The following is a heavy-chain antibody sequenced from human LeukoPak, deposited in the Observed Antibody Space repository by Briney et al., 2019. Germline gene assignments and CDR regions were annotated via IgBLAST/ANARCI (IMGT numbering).Heavy chain of an antibody. CDR1: GYTFTGYY. Sequence: ASVKVSCKASGYTFTGYYMHWVRQAPGQGLEWMGWINPNSGGTNYAQKFQGRVTMTRDTSISTAYMELSRPRSDDTAVYYCARDFIVVVPAAMPGENWFDPWGQGTLVTVSS. V-gene: IGHV1-2*02. CDR3: ARDFIVVVPAAMPGENWFDP. D-gene: IGHD2-2*01. CDR2: INPNSGGT. J-gene: IGHJ5*02.